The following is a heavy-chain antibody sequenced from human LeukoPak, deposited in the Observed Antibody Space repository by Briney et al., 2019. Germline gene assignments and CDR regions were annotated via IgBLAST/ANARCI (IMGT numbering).Heavy chain of an antibody. CDR3: ARHGHDSTGYYDVWFDP. J-gene: IGHJ5*02. Sequence: SEALSLTRTVSGGSISSSSYYWGWSREPPGKGLEWVGSIYYSGSTNYNPSLKSRVTISVDTSKNQLSLRLSSVTAADTAVYYCARHGHDSTGYYDVWFDPWGQGTLVTVSS. CDR1: GGSISSSSYY. V-gene: IGHV4-39*01. CDR2: IYYSGST. D-gene: IGHD3-22*01.